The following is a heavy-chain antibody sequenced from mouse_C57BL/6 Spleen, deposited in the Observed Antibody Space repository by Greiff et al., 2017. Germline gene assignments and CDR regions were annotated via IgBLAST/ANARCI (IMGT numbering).Heavy chain of an antibody. CDR2: ISSGGSYP. Sequence: EVKLVESGGDLVQPGGSLKLSCAASGFTFSSYGMSWVRQTPDKRLEWVATISSGGSYPYSPDSVKGRFPSSRDNAKNTLYLQMSSLKSEDTAMYYCASLGDYWGQGTTLTVSS. CDR1: GFTFSSYG. D-gene: IGHD4-1*01. CDR3: ASLGDY. J-gene: IGHJ2*01. V-gene: IGHV5-6*02.